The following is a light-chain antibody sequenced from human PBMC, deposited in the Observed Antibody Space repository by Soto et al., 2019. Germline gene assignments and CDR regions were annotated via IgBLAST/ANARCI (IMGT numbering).Light chain of an antibody. CDR2: DAS. CDR1: QTVSSN. V-gene: IGKV3-15*01. J-gene: IGKJ5*01. Sequence: EIVRTQSPSTLSVSPGERATLSCMASQTVSSNLAWYQQKPGQAPRLLIYDASTRATSIPVRFRGSGSGTEFTLTISRLEPEDFAVYYCQQYGSSPITFGQGTRLEIK. CDR3: QQYGSSPIT.